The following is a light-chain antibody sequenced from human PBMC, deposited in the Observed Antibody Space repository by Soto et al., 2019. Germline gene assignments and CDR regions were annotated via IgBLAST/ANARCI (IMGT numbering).Light chain of an antibody. CDR3: QQYHNWPIT. Sequence: EIVMTQSPATLSLSPGERATLSCRASQDVGINLAWFRQKPGQAPKLVIYAATTRATGSPARFSGSGSGTDFTLTISSLQSEDFAVYYCQQYHNWPITFGQGTRLEIK. J-gene: IGKJ5*01. CDR2: AAT. CDR1: QDVGIN. V-gene: IGKV3-15*01.